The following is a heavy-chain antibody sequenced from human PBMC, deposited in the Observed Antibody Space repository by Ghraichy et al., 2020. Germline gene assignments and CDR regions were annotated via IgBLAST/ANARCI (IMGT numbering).Heavy chain of an antibody. Sequence: GGSLRLSCVASGFTFSTYWMHWVRQAPGKGLLWVSRISSDGSSTRYADSVRGQFTISRDNAKNTLYLQMNSLRAEDTAIYYCARGIMGFGDLSPVDYWGQGTLVTVSS. CDR3: ARGIMGFGDLSPVDY. J-gene: IGHJ4*02. CDR1: GFTFSTYW. CDR2: ISSDGSST. V-gene: IGHV3-74*01. D-gene: IGHD3-10*01.